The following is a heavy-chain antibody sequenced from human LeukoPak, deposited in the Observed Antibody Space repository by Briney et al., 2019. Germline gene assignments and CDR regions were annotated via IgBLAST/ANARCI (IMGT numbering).Heavy chain of an antibody. CDR3: ARDRESYYDSSGYWNAFDI. Sequence: ASVKVSCKASGYSFTGYFMHWVRQATGEGLEWMGGINPNSGGTNYAQKFQGRVTMTRDTSITTVYMELSRRRSDDTAVYYCARDRESYYDSSGYWNAFDIWGQGTMVTVSS. V-gene: IGHV1-2*02. CDR1: GYSFTGYF. J-gene: IGHJ3*02. D-gene: IGHD3-22*01. CDR2: INPNSGGT.